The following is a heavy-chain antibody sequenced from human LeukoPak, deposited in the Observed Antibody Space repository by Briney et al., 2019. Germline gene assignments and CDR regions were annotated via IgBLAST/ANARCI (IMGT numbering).Heavy chain of an antibody. V-gene: IGHV3-74*01. D-gene: IGHD5-12*01. CDR3: ARATGWLRYDY. J-gene: IGHJ4*02. CDR2: INSDGSST. CDR1: GFTFSSYW. Sequence: PGGSLRLSCAASGFTFSSYWMHWVRQAPGKGLVWVSRINSDGSSTSYADSVKGRFTISRDNAKNTLYLQMNSLRAEDTAVYYCARATGWLRYDYWGQGTLVTVSS.